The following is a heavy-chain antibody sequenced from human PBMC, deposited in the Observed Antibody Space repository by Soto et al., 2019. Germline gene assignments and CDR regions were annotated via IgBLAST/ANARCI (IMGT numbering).Heavy chain of an antibody. J-gene: IGHJ3*02. CDR3: ARVLGLDAFDI. D-gene: IGHD7-27*01. Sequence: QLQLQESGSGLVKPSQNLSLTCAVSGGSISSGGYSCSWIRQPPGKGLEWIGYIYHSGSTYYNPSLKSRVTISVDRSKNQFSLKLSSVTAADTAVYYCARVLGLDAFDIWGQGTMVTVSS. CDR2: IYHSGST. CDR1: GGSISSGGYS. V-gene: IGHV4-30-2*01.